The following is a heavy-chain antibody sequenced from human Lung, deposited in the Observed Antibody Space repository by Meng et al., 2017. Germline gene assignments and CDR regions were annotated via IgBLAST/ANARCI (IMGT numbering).Heavy chain of an antibody. D-gene: IGHD6-19*01. CDR1: GGSFSGYY. Sequence: QVPLQQWGAGPLQPSETLSLTCAVYGGSFSGYYWSWIRQPPGKGLEWIGEIIDSGSTNYNPSLKSRVTISVDTSKNQFSLRVTSVTAADRAVYYCVRRTYSSGWYFDYWGQGTLVTVSS. CDR3: VRRTYSSGWYFDY. V-gene: IGHV4-34*02. J-gene: IGHJ4*02. CDR2: IIDSGST.